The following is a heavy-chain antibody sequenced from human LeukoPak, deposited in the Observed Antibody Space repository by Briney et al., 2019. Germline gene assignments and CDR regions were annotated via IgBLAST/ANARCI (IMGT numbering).Heavy chain of an antibody. J-gene: IGHJ3*02. CDR1: GGSISSYY. D-gene: IGHD3-22*01. CDR2: IYHSEST. V-gene: IGHV4-59*01. CDR3: ARGGYYDKEAFDI. Sequence: SETLSLTCTVSGGSISSYYWSWIRQPPGKGLGWIGYIYHSESTNYNPSLKSRVTMSVDTSKNQFSLKLSSVTAADTAVYYCARGGYYDKEAFDIWGQGTMVTVSS.